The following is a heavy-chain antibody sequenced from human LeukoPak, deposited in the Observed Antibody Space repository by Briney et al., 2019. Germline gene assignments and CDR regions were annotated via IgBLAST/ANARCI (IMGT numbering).Heavy chain of an antibody. CDR3: ARPAAYYDFWSGYYPPHAFDI. J-gene: IGHJ3*02. D-gene: IGHD3-3*01. V-gene: IGHV4-30-4*01. Sequence: PSQTLSLTCTVSGGSISSGDYYWSWIRQPPGKGLEWIGYIYYSGSTYYNPSLKSRVTISVDTSKNQFSLKLSSVTAADTAVYYCARPAAYYDFWSGYYPPHAFDIWGQGTMVTVSS. CDR1: GGSISSGDYY. CDR2: IYYSGST.